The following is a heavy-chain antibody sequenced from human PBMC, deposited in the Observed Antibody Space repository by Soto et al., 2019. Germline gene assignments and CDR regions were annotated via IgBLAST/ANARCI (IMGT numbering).Heavy chain of an antibody. CDR3: ARDYHEPLAAAGTPYYYGMDD. V-gene: IGHV1-18*01. CDR1: GYTFTSYG. Sequence: ASVKVSCKASGYTFTSYGISWVRQAPGQGLEWMAWISAYNCNTNYAQKLQGRDTMTTDTSTSAAYMELRSLRSDDTSLYYCARDYHEPLAAAGTPYYYGMDDWGQGTTVTVSS. CDR2: ISAYNCNT. J-gene: IGHJ6*01. D-gene: IGHD6-13*01.